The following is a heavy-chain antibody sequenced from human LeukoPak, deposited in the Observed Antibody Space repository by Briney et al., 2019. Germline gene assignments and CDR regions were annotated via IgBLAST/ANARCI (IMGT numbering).Heavy chain of an antibody. CDR2: VLNDGSNK. J-gene: IGHJ4*02. V-gene: IGHV3-30*04. CDR3: AKDIGYTYGHGFDY. CDR1: GFTFSDFN. Sequence: GGSLRLSCTASGFTFSDFNMHWVRQAPGKGLEWVALVLNDGSNKYYADSVKGRFTISRDNSKNTLYLQMNSLRAEDTAVYYWAKDIGYTYGHGFDYWGQGILVTVSS. D-gene: IGHD5-18*01.